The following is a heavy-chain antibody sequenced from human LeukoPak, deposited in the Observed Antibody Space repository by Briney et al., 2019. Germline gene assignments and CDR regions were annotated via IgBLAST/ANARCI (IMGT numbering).Heavy chain of an antibody. Sequence: SETLSLTCTVSGGSISSSTYYWGWIRQPPGKGLEWIGSIYYSGSTYYNPSLKSRVTISVDTSKNQFSLKLSSVTAADTAVYYCARANRGYSYGIGDWGQGTLVTVSS. D-gene: IGHD5-18*01. J-gene: IGHJ4*02. CDR1: GGSISSSTYY. CDR2: IYYSGST. V-gene: IGHV4-39*07. CDR3: ARANRGYSYGIGD.